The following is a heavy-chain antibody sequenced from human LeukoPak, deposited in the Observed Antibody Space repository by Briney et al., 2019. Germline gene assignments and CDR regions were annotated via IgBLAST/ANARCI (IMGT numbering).Heavy chain of an antibody. CDR3: ARDQSTLYCSGSTCPPGY. CDR2: INPSDGGT. V-gene: IGHV1-46*01. CDR1: GYTFISYY. J-gene: IGHJ4*02. Sequence: ASVKVSCKASGYTFISYYMHWVRQAPGQGLEWMGIINPSDGGTNYAQKFQDRVTMTRDTSTNTVYMELSSLRSEDSAVYYCARDQSTLYCSGSTCPPGYWGQGTLVTVSS. D-gene: IGHD2-2*01.